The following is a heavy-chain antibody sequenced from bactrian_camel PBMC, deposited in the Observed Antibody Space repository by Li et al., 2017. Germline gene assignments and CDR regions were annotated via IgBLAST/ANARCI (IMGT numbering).Heavy chain of an antibody. CDR1: AYTPANVR. D-gene: IGHD3*01. V-gene: IGHV3S53*01. J-gene: IGHJ4*01. CDR3: AADRRRYGPPSLRPGDYSV. CDR2: LASDGSS. Sequence: HVQLVESGGGSVQAGGSLRLSCAFDAYTPANVRMAWFRQAPGKEREGVASLASDGSSIYANSLKGRFSISKDNARNWLDLQMDSLEPGDTARYYCAADRRRYGPPSLRPGDYSVWGQGTQVTVS.